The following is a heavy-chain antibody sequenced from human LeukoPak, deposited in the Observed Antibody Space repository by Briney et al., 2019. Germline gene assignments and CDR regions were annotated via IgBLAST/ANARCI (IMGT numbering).Heavy chain of an antibody. CDR2: IIPILGTA. CDR1: GGTFSSYA. Sequence: SVKVSCKASGGTFSSYAISWVRQAPGQGLEWMGGIIPILGTANYAQKFQGRVTITADESTSTAYMELSSLRSEDTAVYYCARPNNYYGSGFDPWGQGTLVTVSS. V-gene: IGHV1-69*13. D-gene: IGHD3-10*01. CDR3: ARPNNYYGSGFDP. J-gene: IGHJ5*02.